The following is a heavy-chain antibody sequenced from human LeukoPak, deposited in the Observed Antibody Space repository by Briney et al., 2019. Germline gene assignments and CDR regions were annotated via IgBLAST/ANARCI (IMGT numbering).Heavy chain of an antibody. J-gene: IGHJ5*02. D-gene: IGHD3-10*01. Sequence: SETLSLTCTVSGGSISSSSYYWGWIRQPPGKGLEWIGSIYYSGSTYYNPSLKSRVTISVDTSKNQFSLKLSSVTAADTAVYYCARGCGGRSKYYYGSGSYQNWFDPWGQGTLVTVSS. CDR2: IYYSGST. V-gene: IGHV4-39*07. CDR3: ARGCGGRSKYYYGSGSYQNWFDP. CDR1: GGSISSSSYY.